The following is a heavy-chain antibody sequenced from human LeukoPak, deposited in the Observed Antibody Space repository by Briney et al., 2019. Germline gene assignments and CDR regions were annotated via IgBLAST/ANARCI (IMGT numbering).Heavy chain of an antibody. CDR3: ARQYSGYDSWFDP. J-gene: IGHJ5*02. Sequence: HGESLKISCKGSGHRFTSYWISWVRQMPGKGLEWLGRIDPSDSYTNYSPSFQGHVTISADKSISTAYLQWSSLKASDTAMYYCARQYSGYDSWFDPWGQGTLVTVSS. V-gene: IGHV5-10-1*01. D-gene: IGHD5-12*01. CDR1: GHRFTSYW. CDR2: IDPSDSYT.